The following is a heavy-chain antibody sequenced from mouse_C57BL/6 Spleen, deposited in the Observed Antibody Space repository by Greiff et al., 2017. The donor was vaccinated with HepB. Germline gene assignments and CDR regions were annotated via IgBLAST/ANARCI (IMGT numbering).Heavy chain of an antibody. CDR2: IDPEDGDT. CDR3: TTERAHGAMDY. V-gene: IGHV14-1*01. Sequence: EVQLQQSGAELVRPGASVKLSCTASGFNIKDYYMHWVKQRPEQGLEWIGRIDPEDGDTEYAPKFQGKATMTADTSSNTAYLQLSSLTSEDTAVYYCTTERAHGAMDYWGQGTTVTVSA. CDR1: GFNIKDYY. D-gene: IGHD3-2*02. J-gene: IGHJ4*01.